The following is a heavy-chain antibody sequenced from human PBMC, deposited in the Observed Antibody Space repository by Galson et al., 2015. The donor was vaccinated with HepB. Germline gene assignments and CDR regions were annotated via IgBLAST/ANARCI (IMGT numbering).Heavy chain of an antibody. CDR2: IRYDGRNK. CDR3: TGDRFETNPMDVVPGTIVK. D-gene: IGHD1-1*01. CDR1: GFTFSRYG. Sequence: FLRLSCAASGFTFSRYGMQWVRQAPGKGLEWVADIRYDGRNKYYADSVRGRFTISRDNSKKTLYLQMDSLRDEDTAVYYCTGDRFETNPMDVVPGTIVKWGQGTLVTVSS. V-gene: IGHV3-33*01. J-gene: IGHJ4*02.